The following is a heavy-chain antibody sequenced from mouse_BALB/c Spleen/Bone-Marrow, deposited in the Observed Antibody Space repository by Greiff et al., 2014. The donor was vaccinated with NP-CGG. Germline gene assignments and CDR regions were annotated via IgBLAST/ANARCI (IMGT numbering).Heavy chain of an antibody. V-gene: IGHV1S130*01. CDR1: GYTFTSSW. D-gene: IGHD4-1*01. CDR3: ARYWSGFAY. J-gene: IGHJ3*01. Sequence: VQLQQSGSVLVRTGASVKLSCKASGYTFTSSWMHWAKQRPGQGLEWIGEIHPNSGNTNYNEKFKGKATLTVDTSSSTAYVDLSSLTSEDSAVYYCARYWSGFAYWGQGTLVTVSA. CDR2: IHPNSGNT.